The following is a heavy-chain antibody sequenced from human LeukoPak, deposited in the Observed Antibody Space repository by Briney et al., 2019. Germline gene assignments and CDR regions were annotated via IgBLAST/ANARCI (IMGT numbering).Heavy chain of an antibody. J-gene: IGHJ4*02. CDR1: GFTFRSYW. Sequence: GGSLRLSCAASGFTFRSYWMSWVRQAPGKGLEWVASINQDGSEKYYVDSVKGRFTISRDNAKNSLYLQMNSLKVEDTAVYYCARWAAAWNNWGQGTLVTVSS. D-gene: IGHD6-13*01. CDR3: ARWAAAWNN. V-gene: IGHV3-7*04. CDR2: INQDGSEK.